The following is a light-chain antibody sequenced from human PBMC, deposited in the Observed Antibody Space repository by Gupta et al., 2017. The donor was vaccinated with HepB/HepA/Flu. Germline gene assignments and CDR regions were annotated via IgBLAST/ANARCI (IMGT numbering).Light chain of an antibody. CDR1: KLGDKY. V-gene: IGLV3-1*01. Sequence: SDELTQQPSVSVSPGHTSSITCSGDKLGDKYACWYQQKPGQSPLLVIYPDSKRPSGIPERFSGSISVNTATLTISGTQAMDDADYYCQAWDSSTEVFGGGTKLTVL. CDR3: QAWDSSTEV. J-gene: IGLJ2*01. CDR2: PDS.